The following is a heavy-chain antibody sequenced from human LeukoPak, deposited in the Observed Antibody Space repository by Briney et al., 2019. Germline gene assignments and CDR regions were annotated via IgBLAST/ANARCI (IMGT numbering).Heavy chain of an antibody. CDR2: ISWDSGTL. CDR1: GFNFKDHA. CDR3: ARNFGGGDSSGPYY. Sequence: PGGSLRLSCAASGFNFKDHAMHWVRQGPGKGLQWVAGISWDSGTLAYADSLKGRFIIYRENAKNSLYVQVKSLRAEDTALYYCARNFGGGDSSGPYYWGQGTLVTVSS. V-gene: IGHV3-9*01. D-gene: IGHD3-22*01. J-gene: IGHJ4*02.